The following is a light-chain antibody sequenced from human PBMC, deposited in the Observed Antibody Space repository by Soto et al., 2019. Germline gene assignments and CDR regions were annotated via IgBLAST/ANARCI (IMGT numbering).Light chain of an antibody. CDR3: QHYGRSPYT. V-gene: IGKV3-20*01. CDR1: QTVSRSY. Sequence: EVVMTQSPATLSVSPGERATLSCRASQTVSRSYLAWYQQKPGQAPRLLIYGASSRATGTPDRFSGSESGTDFTLIISRLEPEDFAVYFCQHYGRSPYTFGQGTKVDIK. J-gene: IGKJ1*01. CDR2: GAS.